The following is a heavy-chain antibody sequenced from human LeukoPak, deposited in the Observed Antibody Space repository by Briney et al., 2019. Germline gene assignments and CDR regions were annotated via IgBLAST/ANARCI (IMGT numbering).Heavy chain of an antibody. V-gene: IGHV3-53*01. CDR2: IYSGGST. D-gene: IGHD3-22*01. CDR3: AKTPGIITMIDLGFDY. Sequence: PGGSLRLSCAASGFTVSSNYMSWVRQAPGKGLEWVSVIYSGGSTYYADSVKGRFTISRDNSKNTLYLQMNSLRAEDTAVYYCAKTPGIITMIDLGFDYWGQGTLVTVS. J-gene: IGHJ4*02. CDR1: GFTVSSNY.